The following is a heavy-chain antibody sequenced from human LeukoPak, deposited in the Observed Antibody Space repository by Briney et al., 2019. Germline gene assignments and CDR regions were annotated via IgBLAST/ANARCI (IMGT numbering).Heavy chain of an antibody. CDR1: GFTVSNNR. J-gene: IGHJ1*01. D-gene: IGHD1-26*01. Sequence: GGSLRLSCAASGFTVSNNRLSWVRQAPGMGLEWVSTIYSDGNTYYPDSVKGRFTISRDGSKNTLYLQLNSLRTEDTAIYYCVREREGSDSEHWGQGTLVTVSS. V-gene: IGHV3-53*01. CDR2: IYSDGNT. CDR3: VREREGSDSEH.